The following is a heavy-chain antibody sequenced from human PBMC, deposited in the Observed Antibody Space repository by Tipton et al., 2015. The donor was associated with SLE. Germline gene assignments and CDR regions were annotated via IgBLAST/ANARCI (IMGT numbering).Heavy chain of an antibody. Sequence: QSGAEVKKPGASVKVSCKASGYSFTAYYMHWVRQAPGQGLEWMGRINPNTGATDHAQKFQGRVTMTRDTSTSTAYMELSSLRSEDTAVYYCARDSSGRDDAFDIWGQGTMVTVSS. CDR2: INPNTGAT. J-gene: IGHJ3*02. CDR3: ARDSSGRDDAFDI. CDR1: GYSFTAYY. V-gene: IGHV1-2*06. D-gene: IGHD3-22*01.